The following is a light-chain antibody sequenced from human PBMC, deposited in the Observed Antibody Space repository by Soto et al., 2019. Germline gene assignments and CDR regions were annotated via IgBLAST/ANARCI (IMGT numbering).Light chain of an antibody. CDR2: DAS. Sequence: QMTQCHSTLSASAGDRVTITGRASQTISKWLVWYQQKPGKAPKVLIFDASILASGVPSRFSGSGSGTEFTLTISSLQPDDFATYYCQQYNSYPWTFGQGTKVDIK. V-gene: IGKV1-5*01. J-gene: IGKJ1*01. CDR3: QQYNSYPWT. CDR1: QTISKW.